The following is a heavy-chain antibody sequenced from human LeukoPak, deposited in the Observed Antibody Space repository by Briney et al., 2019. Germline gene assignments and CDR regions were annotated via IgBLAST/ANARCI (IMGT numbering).Heavy chain of an antibody. V-gene: IGHV3-21*01. Sequence: KPGGSLRLSCAASGFTFSSYNMKWVRQAPGKGLEWVSSISSASVHIHYADSVRGRFTISRDNAKNSLYLQMNSLRAEDTAVYYCARSDTELWAPFDCWGQGTLVTVSS. CDR1: GFTFSSYN. D-gene: IGHD3-3*01. CDR3: ARSDTELWAPFDC. CDR2: ISSASVHI. J-gene: IGHJ4*02.